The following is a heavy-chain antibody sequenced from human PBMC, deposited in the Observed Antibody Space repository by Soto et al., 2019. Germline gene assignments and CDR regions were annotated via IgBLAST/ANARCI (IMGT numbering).Heavy chain of an antibody. Sequence: QVQLVESGGGVVQPGRSLRLSCAASGFTFSSYGMHWVRQAPGKGLEWVAVIWYDGSNKYYADSVKGRFTISRDNSKNTLYLQMNSLRAEDTAVYYGARAPPQWLVPGDYWGQGTLVTVSS. CDR3: ARAPPQWLVPGDY. CDR1: GFTFSSYG. J-gene: IGHJ4*02. V-gene: IGHV3-33*01. CDR2: IWYDGSNK. D-gene: IGHD6-19*01.